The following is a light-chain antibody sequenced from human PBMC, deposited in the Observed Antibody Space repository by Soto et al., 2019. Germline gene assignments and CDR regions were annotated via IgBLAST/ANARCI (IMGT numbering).Light chain of an antibody. CDR1: ESVSTN. CDR3: QQYDLSSG. CDR2: AAS. Sequence: EIVMTQSPATLSVSPEDRATLSCRASESVSTNLAWYQQKPGQAPRLLIYAASTRATGIPARFSGSGSGTEFTLTISSLQSEDFAVYYCQQYDLSSGFGGGTKVEIK. J-gene: IGKJ4*01. V-gene: IGKV3-15*01.